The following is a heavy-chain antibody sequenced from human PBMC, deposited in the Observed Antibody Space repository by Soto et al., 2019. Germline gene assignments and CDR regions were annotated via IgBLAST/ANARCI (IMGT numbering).Heavy chain of an antibody. J-gene: IGHJ6*02. D-gene: IGHD3-3*01. CDR3: ARDRRIDDFWIGPQVYGIDV. Sequence: SETLSVTCTVSGGSISSYYWSWIRQPPGKGLEWIGYIYYSGSTNYNPSLKSRVTISVDTSKNQFSLKLSSVTAADTAVYYCARDRRIDDFWIGPQVYGIDVWLQGTTVPV. CDR1: GGSISSYY. V-gene: IGHV4-59*01. CDR2: IYYSGST.